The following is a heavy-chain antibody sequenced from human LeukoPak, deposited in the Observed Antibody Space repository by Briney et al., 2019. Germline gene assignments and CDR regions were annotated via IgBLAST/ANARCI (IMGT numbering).Heavy chain of an antibody. CDR1: GGTFSSYA. CDR3: ARVREAYYDFWNFALDY. Sequence: GASVKVSCKASGGTFSSYAISWVRQAPGRGLEWMGGIIPIFGTANYAQKFQGRVTITADESTSTAYMELSSLRSEDTAVYYCARVREAYYDFWNFALDYWGQGTLVTVSS. J-gene: IGHJ4*02. V-gene: IGHV1-69*13. D-gene: IGHD3-3*01. CDR2: IIPIFGTA.